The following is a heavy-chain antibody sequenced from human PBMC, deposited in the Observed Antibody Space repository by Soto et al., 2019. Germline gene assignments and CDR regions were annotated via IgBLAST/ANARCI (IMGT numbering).Heavy chain of an antibody. CDR1: GFTFSSYG. J-gene: IGHJ4*02. CDR2: ISYDGSNK. CDR3: AKWVSGDFDY. Sequence: GGSLRLSCASSGFTFSSYGMHWVRQAPGKGLEWVAVISYDGSNKYYADSVKGRFTISRDNSKNTLYLQMNSLRAEDTAVYYCAKWVSGDFDYWGQGTLVTVSS. D-gene: IGHD2-8*01. V-gene: IGHV3-30*18.